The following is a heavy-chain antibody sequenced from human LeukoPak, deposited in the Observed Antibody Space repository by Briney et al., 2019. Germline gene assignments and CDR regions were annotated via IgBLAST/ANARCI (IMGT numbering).Heavy chain of an antibody. CDR1: GFTFDDYA. CDR3: AKDNYYASSGTGFDY. D-gene: IGHD3-22*01. Sequence: GGSLRLSCAASGFTFDDYAMHWVRQAPGKGLEWVSGISWSSGSIGYADSVKGRFTISRDNAKNSLYLQMNSLRAEDTALYYCAKDNYYASSGTGFDYWGQGTLVTVSS. V-gene: IGHV3-9*01. J-gene: IGHJ4*02. CDR2: ISWSSGSI.